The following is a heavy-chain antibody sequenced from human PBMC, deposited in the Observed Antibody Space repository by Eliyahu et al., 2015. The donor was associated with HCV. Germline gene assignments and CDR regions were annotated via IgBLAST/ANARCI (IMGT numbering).Heavy chain of an antibody. Sequence: EVLLVESGGGLVQPGRSLRLSCAASGFNFDDYAMQCVRLAPGKGLKWVSSISWNSGIMDYADSVKGRFTISRDNVKNSLYLQMNSLRAEDTAFYYCTKGLFRVTEYYFDSWGQGTLVTVSS. CDR3: TKGLFRVTEYYFDS. J-gene: IGHJ4*01. CDR1: GFNFDDYA. CDR2: ISWNSGIM. D-gene: IGHD3-3*01. V-gene: IGHV3-9*01.